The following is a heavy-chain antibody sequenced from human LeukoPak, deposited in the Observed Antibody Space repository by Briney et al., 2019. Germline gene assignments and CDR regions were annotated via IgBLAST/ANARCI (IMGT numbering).Heavy chain of an antibody. V-gene: IGHV1-2*02. CDR2: INPNSGGT. D-gene: IGHD2-2*01. CDR1: GYTFTGYY. Sequence: GASVKVSCKASGYTFTGYYMHWVRQAPGQGLEWMGWINPNSGGTNYAQKFQGRVTMTRDTSISTAYMELSRLRSDDTAVYYCARTTYCSSTSCYGTGYYYYGMDVWGQGTTVTVSS. CDR3: ARTTYCSSTSCYGTGYYYYGMDV. J-gene: IGHJ6*02.